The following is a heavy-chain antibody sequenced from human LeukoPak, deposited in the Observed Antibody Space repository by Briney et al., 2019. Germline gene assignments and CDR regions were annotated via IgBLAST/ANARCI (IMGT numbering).Heavy chain of an antibody. D-gene: IGHD6-13*01. V-gene: IGHV1-69*05. CDR2: IIPIFGTA. Sequence: SVKVSCKASGGTFSSYAISWVRQAPGQGLEWMGGIIPIFGTANYAQKFQGRVTITTDESTSTAYMELSILRSEDTAVYYCARAIRGRQQLAPYYYYYMDVWGKGTTVTVSS. J-gene: IGHJ6*03. CDR3: ARAIRGRQQLAPYYYYYMDV. CDR1: GGTFSSYA.